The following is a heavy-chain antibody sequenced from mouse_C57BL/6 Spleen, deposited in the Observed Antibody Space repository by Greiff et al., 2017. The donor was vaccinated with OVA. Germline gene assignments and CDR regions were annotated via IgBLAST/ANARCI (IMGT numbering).Heavy chain of an antibody. J-gene: IGHJ4*01. V-gene: IGHV1-18*01. CDR1: GYTFTDYN. CDR3: ARLEDYGSSDAMDY. Sequence: EVQLQESGPELVKPGASVKIPCKASGYTFTDYNMDWVKQSHGKSLEWIGDINPNNGGTIYNQKFKGKATLTVDKSSSTAYMELRSLTSEDTAVYYCARLEDYGSSDAMDYWGQGTSVTVSS. CDR2: INPNNGGT. D-gene: IGHD1-1*01.